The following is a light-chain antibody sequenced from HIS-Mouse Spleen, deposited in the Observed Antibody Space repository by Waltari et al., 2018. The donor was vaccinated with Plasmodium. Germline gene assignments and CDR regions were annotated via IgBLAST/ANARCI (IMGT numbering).Light chain of an antibody. Sequence: QSALTQPPSASGSPGQSVPISCTGTSSYVGGSHHVSCYQQHPGKAPNRMIYEVSKRPSGVPDRFSGSKSGNTASLTVSGLQAEDEADYYCSSYAGSNNLVFGGGTKLTVL. V-gene: IGLV2-8*01. CDR2: EVS. CDR3: SSYAGSNNLV. J-gene: IGLJ2*01. CDR1: SSYVGGSHH.